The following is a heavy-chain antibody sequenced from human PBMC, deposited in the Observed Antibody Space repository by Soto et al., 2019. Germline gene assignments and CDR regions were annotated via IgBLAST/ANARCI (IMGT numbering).Heavy chain of an antibody. V-gene: IGHV3-53*01. J-gene: IGHJ3*02. CDR2: IYRGGST. CDR1: GFTVSSNY. CDR3: ARGGGSGSYRAFDI. D-gene: IGHD1-26*01. Sequence: GGSLRLSCAASGFTVSSNYMSWVRQAPGKGLEWDSVIYRGGSTYYADSVKGRFTISRANSKNTLYLQMNSLRAEDTDVYYCARGGGSGSYRAFDIWGQGTMVTVSS.